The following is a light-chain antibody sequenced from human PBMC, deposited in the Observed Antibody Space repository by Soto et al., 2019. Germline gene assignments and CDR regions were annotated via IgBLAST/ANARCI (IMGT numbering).Light chain of an antibody. CDR3: SSFTTSHTYV. J-gene: IGLJ1*01. CDR2: VVS. V-gene: IGLV2-11*01. Sequence: QSVLTQPHSVSGSPGQSVTISCTGTSVDVGAYDFVSWYQQHPGKAPKLLIYVVSGRPSGVPHRFSGSKSGNAASLTISGLQAEDEDDYYCSSFTTSHTYVFGTGTKVTVL. CDR1: SVDVGAYDF.